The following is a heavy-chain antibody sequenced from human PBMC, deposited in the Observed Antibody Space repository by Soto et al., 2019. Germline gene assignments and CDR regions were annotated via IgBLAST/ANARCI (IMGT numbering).Heavy chain of an antibody. CDR3: ARDDEPNYYGSSGYLLGI. CDR2: ISYDGSNK. Sequence: TGGSLRLSCAASGFTFSSYAMHWVRQAPGKGLEWVAVISYDGSNKYYADSVKGRFTISRDNSKNTLYLQMNSLRAEYTAVYYCARDDEPNYYGSSGYLLGIWGQGTMVTVSS. J-gene: IGHJ3*02. D-gene: IGHD3-22*01. V-gene: IGHV3-30-3*01. CDR1: GFTFSSYA.